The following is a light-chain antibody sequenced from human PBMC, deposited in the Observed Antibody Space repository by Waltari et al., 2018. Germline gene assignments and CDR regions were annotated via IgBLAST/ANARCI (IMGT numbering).Light chain of an antibody. CDR1: EDIINH. J-gene: IGKJ4*01. CDR3: QQYYTLPLT. CDR2: DAS. Sequence: DIQMTQSPSSLSASLGDRVTITCQASEDIINHLDWYQQKAGKAPKVLIHDASNLETGVPSRFSGRGSRTDFTLTISSLQPEDIATYYCQQYYTLPLTFGGGTKVEIK. V-gene: IGKV1-33*01.